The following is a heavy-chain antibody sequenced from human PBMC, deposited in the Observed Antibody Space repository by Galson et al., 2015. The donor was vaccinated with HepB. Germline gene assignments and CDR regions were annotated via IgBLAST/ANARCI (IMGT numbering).Heavy chain of an antibody. J-gene: IGHJ4*02. D-gene: IGHD6-19*01. V-gene: IGHV4-59*01. CDR3: ARAGSGWFRFDY. Sequence: ETLSLTCTVSGGSISSYYWSWIRQPPGKGLEWIGYIYYSGSTNYNPSLKSRVTISVDTSKNQFSLKLSSVTAADTAVYYCARAGSGWFRFDYWGQGTLVTVSS. CDR2: IYYSGST. CDR1: GGSISSYY.